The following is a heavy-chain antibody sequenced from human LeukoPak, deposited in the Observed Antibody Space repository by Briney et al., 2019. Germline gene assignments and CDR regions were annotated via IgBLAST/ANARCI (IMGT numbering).Heavy chain of an antibody. D-gene: IGHD3-10*01. J-gene: IGHJ3*02. V-gene: IGHV3-7*03. CDR2: IKQDGSEK. CDR3: ARAGVLWFGEFDAFDI. Sequence: PGGPLRLSSAPSGSPFSTSWISWARKAPGKGLTGVANIKQDGSEKYYVDSVKGRFTISRDNAKNSLYLQMNSLRAEDTAVYYCARAGVLWFGEFDAFDIWGQGTMVTVSS. CDR1: GSPFSTSW.